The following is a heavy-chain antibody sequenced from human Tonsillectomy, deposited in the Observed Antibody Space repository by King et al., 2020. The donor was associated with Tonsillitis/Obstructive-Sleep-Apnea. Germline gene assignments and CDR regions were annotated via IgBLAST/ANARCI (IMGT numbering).Heavy chain of an antibody. D-gene: IGHD1-1*01. CDR3: AHWNGARLGF. CDR2: INGNGGST. J-gene: IGHJ4*02. Sequence: VQLVESGGGLVQPGGSRRLSCSAPGFTFSTSSMPWVRQAPGRGREEVSAINGNGGSTYYVDSVKGRFTISRDNSKTTLYLQMSSLRTEDTAVYYCAHWNGARLGFWGQGTLVTVSS. CDR1: GFTFSTSS. V-gene: IGHV3-64D*06.